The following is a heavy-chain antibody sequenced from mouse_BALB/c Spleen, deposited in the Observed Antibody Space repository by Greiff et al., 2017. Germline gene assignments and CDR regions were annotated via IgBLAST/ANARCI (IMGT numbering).Heavy chain of an antibody. CDR3: ARDLAYYGNYGVPMDY. Sequence: VKLMESGPGLVAPSQSLSITCTVSGFSLTGYGVNWVRQPPGKGLEWLGMIWGDGSTDYNSALKSRLSISKDHSKSQVFLKMNSLQTDDTARYYCARDLAYYGNYGVPMDYWGQGTSVTVSS. D-gene: IGHD2-10*01. CDR2: IWGDGST. J-gene: IGHJ4*01. CDR1: GFSLTGYG. V-gene: IGHV2-6-7*01.